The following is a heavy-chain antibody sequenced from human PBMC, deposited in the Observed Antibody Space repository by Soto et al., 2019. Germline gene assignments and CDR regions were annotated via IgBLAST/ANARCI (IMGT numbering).Heavy chain of an antibody. CDR2: IYWDGDK. V-gene: IGHV2-5*02. Sequence: TLSLTCSVSGGSISSHYWSWIRQPPGKALEWLGLIYWDGDKRYSPSLKSRLTITKDTSKNQVVLTMTNMDPVDTGTYYCTRALREELPIYYFDSWGQGTLVTVSS. D-gene: IGHD1-7*01. CDR3: TRALREELPIYYFDS. CDR1: GGSISSHYW. J-gene: IGHJ4*02.